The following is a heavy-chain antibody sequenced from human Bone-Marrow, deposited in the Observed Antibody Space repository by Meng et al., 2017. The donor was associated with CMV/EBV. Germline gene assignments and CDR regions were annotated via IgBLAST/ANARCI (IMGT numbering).Heavy chain of an antibody. V-gene: IGHV3-13*03. Sequence: GGSLRLSCAACGFTFSSYDMHWVRQATGKGLEWVSAIGTAGDTYYPGSVKGQFTISRENAKNTLYLQMNSLRAEDTAFYYCAKDTSPYCSGGTCYPGWFDPWGQGTLVTVSS. CDR1: GFTFSSYD. J-gene: IGHJ5*02. D-gene: IGHD2-15*01. CDR3: AKDTSPYCSGGTCYPGWFDP. CDR2: IGTAGDT.